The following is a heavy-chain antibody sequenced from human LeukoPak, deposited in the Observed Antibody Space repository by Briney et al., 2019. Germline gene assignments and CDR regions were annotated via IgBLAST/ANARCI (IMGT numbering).Heavy chain of an antibody. CDR3: ARYSSSINYYFDY. J-gene: IGHJ4*02. Sequence: PSETLSLTCTVSGGSISSSSYYCGWIRQPPGKGLEWIGSIYYSGSTYYNPSLKSRVTISVDTSKNQFSLKLSSVTAADTAVYYCARYSSSINYYFDYWGQGTLVTVSS. CDR1: GGSISSSSYY. CDR2: IYYSGST. V-gene: IGHV4-39*01. D-gene: IGHD6-13*01.